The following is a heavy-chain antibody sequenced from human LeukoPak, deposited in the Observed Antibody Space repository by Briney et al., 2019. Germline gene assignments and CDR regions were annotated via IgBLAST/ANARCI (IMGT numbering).Heavy chain of an antibody. CDR2: IKFDGTEK. D-gene: IGHD1-26*01. CDR1: GFTFSDSW. V-gene: IGHV3-7*01. J-gene: IGHJ4*02. CDR3: ARGGGYSERFDY. Sequence: PGGSLRLSCAASGFTFSDSWMTWVRQAPGKGLEWVATIKFDGTEKQYVASVRGRFTISRANAENSMFLRMESLSPEDTAVYYYARGGGYSERFDYWGQGTLVTVSS.